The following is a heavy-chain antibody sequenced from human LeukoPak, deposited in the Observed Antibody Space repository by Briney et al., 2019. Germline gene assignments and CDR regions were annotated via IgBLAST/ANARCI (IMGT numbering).Heavy chain of an antibody. V-gene: IGHV3-23*01. CDR1: AFTLSTYA. Sequence: PGGSLRLSCAASAFTLSTYAMGWVRQAPGNGLEWVSAVRGGGSDPYYDDSVKGRFTISRDNSKDTLFLQINSLRAEDTAIYYCARDMQLSTWGLGTMVTVSS. D-gene: IGHD3-16*02. CDR2: VRGGGSDP. J-gene: IGHJ3*01. CDR3: ARDMQLST.